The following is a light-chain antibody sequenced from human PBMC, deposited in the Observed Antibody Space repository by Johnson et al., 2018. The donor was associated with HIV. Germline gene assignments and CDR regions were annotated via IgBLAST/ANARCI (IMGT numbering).Light chain of an antibody. CDR2: DNN. J-gene: IGLJ1*01. CDR3: GTWDSSLSAGV. CDR1: SSDMGNYA. V-gene: IGLV1-51*01. Sequence: QSVLTQPPSVSAAPGQKVTISCSGSSSDMGNYAVSWYQQLPGTAPKILIYDNNKRPSGIPARFSGSKSGTSATLGITGLQTGDEADYYCGTWDSSLSAGVFGTGTKVTVL.